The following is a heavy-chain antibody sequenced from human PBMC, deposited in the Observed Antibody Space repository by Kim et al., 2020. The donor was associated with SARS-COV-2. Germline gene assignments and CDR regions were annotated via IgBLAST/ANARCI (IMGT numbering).Heavy chain of an antibody. CDR3: ARLSQVEAALDY. Sequence: GGSLRLSCAASGFTFSSYAMHWVRQAPGKGLEWVAVISYDGSNKYYADSVKGRFTISRDNSKNTLYLQMNSLRAEDTAVYYCARLSQVEAALDYWGQGTLVTVSS. J-gene: IGHJ4*02. V-gene: IGHV3-30*04. CDR2: ISYDGSNK. D-gene: IGHD6-13*01. CDR1: GFTFSSYA.